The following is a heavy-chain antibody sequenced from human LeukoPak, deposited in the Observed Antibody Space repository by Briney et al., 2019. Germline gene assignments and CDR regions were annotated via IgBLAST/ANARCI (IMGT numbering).Heavy chain of an antibody. CDR1: GVTFSTFS. Sequence: GGTLRLSCAASGVTFSTFSLSWVRQPPGKGLEWVSIINSGGGLTYYAASVKGRFTVSRDNSKKTVYLQMDSLRADYTAVYCWAKRSRLPDNGPTTYFDGWGQRALVSVS. D-gene: IGHD1-1*01. J-gene: IGHJ4*02. CDR3: AKRSRLPDNGPTTYFDG. V-gene: IGHV3-23*01. CDR2: INSGGGLT.